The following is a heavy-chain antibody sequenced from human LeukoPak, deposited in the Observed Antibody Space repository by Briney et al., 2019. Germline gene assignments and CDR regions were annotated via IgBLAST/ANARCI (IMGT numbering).Heavy chain of an antibody. J-gene: IGHJ4*02. CDR2: IQYDGINK. Sequence: GGSLRLSCAVSGFTLISYGMSWVRQAPGKGLEWVAFIQYDGINKYYADSVKGRFTISRDTSKYTLYLQMDSLRGEDAAVYYCAKDHTYYYDSSASGYWGQGALVTVSS. D-gene: IGHD3-22*01. V-gene: IGHV3-30*02. CDR3: AKDHTYYYDSSASGY. CDR1: GFTLISYG.